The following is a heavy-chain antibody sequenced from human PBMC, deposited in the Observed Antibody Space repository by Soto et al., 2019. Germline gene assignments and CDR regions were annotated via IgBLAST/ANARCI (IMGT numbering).Heavy chain of an antibody. CDR3: ARAWSRGSGSYIYGMDV. CDR2: TYYRSKWYD. CDR1: GDSVSSNSAA. V-gene: IGHV6-1*01. Sequence: SQTLSLTCAISGDSVSSNSAAWSWIRQSPSRGLEWLGRTYYRSKWYDDYAVSVKSRITINPDTSKNQFSLQLNSVTPEDTAVYYCARAWSRGSGSYIYGMDVWGQGTTVTVSS. J-gene: IGHJ6*02. D-gene: IGHD1-26*01.